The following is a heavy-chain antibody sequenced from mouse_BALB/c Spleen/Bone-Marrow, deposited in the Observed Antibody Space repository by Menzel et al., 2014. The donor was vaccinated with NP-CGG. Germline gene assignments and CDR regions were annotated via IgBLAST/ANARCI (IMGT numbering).Heavy chain of an antibody. D-gene: IGHD1-1*02. CDR2: IYPGNVDT. J-gene: IGHJ1*01. Sequence: VQLQQSGPELVVPGTSVKISCKASGYTFTNYYLHWVKQRPGQGLEWIGWIYPGNVDTKYNEKFKGKATLTADESSSTAYMQLSSLTSEDSAVYFCAREVGRGGYFDVWGAGTTVTVSS. V-gene: IGHV1S56*01. CDR1: GYTFTNYY. CDR3: AREVGRGGYFDV.